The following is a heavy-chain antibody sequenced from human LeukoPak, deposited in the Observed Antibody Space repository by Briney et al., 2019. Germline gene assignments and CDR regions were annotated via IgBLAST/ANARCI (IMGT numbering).Heavy chain of an antibody. V-gene: IGHV4-34*01. Sequence: SETLSLTCAVYVGSFSWYYWSWIRQAPGKGLEWIGEINHSGNTNYNPSLKSRVTISVDTSKNQFSLKLSSVTAADTAVYYCARRRRDYYYDSSGPTAFDYWGQGTLVTVSS. J-gene: IGHJ4*02. D-gene: IGHD3-22*01. CDR1: VGSFSWYY. CDR2: INHSGNT. CDR3: ARRRRDYYYDSSGPTAFDY.